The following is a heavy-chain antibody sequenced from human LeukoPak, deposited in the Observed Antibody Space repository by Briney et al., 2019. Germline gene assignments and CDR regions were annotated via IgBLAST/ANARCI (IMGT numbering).Heavy chain of an antibody. J-gene: IGHJ4*02. CDR1: GYRFTSYW. V-gene: IGHV5-51*01. Sequence: PGESLKISCKGSGYRFTSYWIGWVRQMPGKGLEWMGIIYPGDSDTRYSPSFQGQATISVDKSMATAYLQWSSLKASDTAIYYCARATYYYDTSGRYFFEYWGQGTLVTISS. CDR3: ARATYYYDTSGRYFFEY. D-gene: IGHD3-22*01. CDR2: IYPGDSDT.